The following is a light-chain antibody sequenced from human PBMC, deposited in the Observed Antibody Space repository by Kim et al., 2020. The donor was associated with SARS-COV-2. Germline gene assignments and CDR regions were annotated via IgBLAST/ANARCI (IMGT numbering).Light chain of an antibody. CDR2: GTS. V-gene: IGKV3-15*01. CDR3: HQYSDWPPYS. CDR1: QSVSSN. J-gene: IGKJ2*03. Sequence: VSPGASATLSCRASQSVSSNLAWYQQKPGQAPRLLIYGTSTRATGIPVRFSGSGSGTEFTLTISSLQSEDFALYYCHQYSDWPPYSFGQGTKLEI.